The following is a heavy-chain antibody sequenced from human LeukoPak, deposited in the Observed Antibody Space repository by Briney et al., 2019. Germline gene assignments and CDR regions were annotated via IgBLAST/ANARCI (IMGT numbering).Heavy chain of an antibody. CDR3: ARDYYDSSGYYYFDY. CDR2: IYHSGST. CDR1: GGSISSSNW. J-gene: IGHJ4*02. V-gene: IGHV4-4*02. Sequence: ASGTLSLTCAVSGGSISSSNWWSWVRQPPGKGLEWIGEIYHSGSTNYNPSLKSRVTMSVDTSKNQFSLKLSSVTAADTAVFYCARDYYDSSGYYYFDYWGQGTLVTVSS. D-gene: IGHD3-22*01.